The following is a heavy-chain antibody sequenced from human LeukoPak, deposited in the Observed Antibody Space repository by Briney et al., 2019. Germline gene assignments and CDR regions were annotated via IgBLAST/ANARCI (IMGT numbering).Heavy chain of an antibody. CDR3: ARVALWFGELTHYFDY. Sequence: PSETLSLTCTVSGSSISSYYWSWIRQPAGKGLEWIGRIYTSGSTNYNPSLKSRVTMSVDTSKNQFSLKLSSVTAADTAVYYCARVALWFGELTHYFDYWGQGTLVTVSS. CDR2: IYTSGST. D-gene: IGHD3-10*01. V-gene: IGHV4-4*07. J-gene: IGHJ4*02. CDR1: GSSISSYY.